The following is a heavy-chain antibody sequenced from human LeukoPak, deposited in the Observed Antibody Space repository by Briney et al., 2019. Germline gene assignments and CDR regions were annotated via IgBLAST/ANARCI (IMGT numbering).Heavy chain of an antibody. Sequence: NPSETLSLTCTVSGGSISSSSYYWGWIRQPPGKGLEWIGSIYYSGSTYYNPSLKSRVTISVDTSKNQFSLKLSSVTAADTAVYYCARVTPEYSSSTDYWYFDLWGRGTLVTVSS. D-gene: IGHD6-6*01. V-gene: IGHV4-39*07. CDR2: IYYSGST. J-gene: IGHJ2*01. CDR1: GGSISSSSYY. CDR3: ARVTPEYSSSTDYWYFDL.